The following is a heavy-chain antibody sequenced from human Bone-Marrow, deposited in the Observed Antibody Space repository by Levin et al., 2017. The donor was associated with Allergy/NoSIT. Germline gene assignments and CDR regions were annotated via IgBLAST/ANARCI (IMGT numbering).Heavy chain of an antibody. CDR2: IYYSGST. D-gene: IGHD5-18*01. Sequence: ASETLSLTCTVSGGSISSYYWSWIRQPPGKGLEWIGYIYYSGSTNYNPSLKSRVTISVDTSKNQFSLKLSSVTAADTAVYYCASYGYSYAFDYWGQGTLVTVSS. J-gene: IGHJ4*02. CDR1: GGSISSYY. CDR3: ASYGYSYAFDY. V-gene: IGHV4-59*01.